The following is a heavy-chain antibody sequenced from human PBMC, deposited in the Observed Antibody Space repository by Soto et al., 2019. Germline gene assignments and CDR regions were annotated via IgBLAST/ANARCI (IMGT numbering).Heavy chain of an antibody. CDR1: GFTFSSYG. CDR2: ISYDGTNE. D-gene: IGHD6-19*01. J-gene: IGHJ4*02. Sequence: QVQLVESGGGVVQPGRSLRLSCAASGFTFSSYGMHWVRQAPGKGLEWVAAISYDGTNEFYADSVKGRFTISRDNSKNTLYLQMNSLRAEDTAVYYCAKHRVNIVVAGFDYWGQGTLVTVSS. CDR3: AKHRVNIVVAGFDY. V-gene: IGHV3-30*18.